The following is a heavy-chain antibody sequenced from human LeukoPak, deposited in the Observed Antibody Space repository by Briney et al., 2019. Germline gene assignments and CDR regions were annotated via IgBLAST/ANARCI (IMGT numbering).Heavy chain of an antibody. D-gene: IGHD6-13*01. CDR1: GGSISSGGYS. V-gene: IGHV4-30-2*01. CDR3: ARGASYSSSWGRYYYYGMDV. Sequence: SQTLSLTCAVSGGSISSGGYSWRWIRQPPGKGLEWIGYIYHSGSTYYNPSLKIRVTISVDRSKNQFSLKLSSVTAADTAVYYCARGASYSSSWGRYYYYGMDVWGQGTTVTVSS. CDR2: IYHSGST. J-gene: IGHJ6*02.